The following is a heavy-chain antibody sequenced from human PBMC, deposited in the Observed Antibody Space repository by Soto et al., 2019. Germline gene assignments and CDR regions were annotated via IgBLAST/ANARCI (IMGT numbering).Heavy chain of an antibody. D-gene: IGHD3-9*01. CDR1: GYTFTSYG. CDR3: ARERGGYFVGLFHNSLGMDV. V-gene: IGHV1-18*01. J-gene: IGHJ6*02. CDR2: ISAYNGNT. Sequence: QVQLVQSGAEVKKPGASVKVSCKASGYTFTSYGISWVRQAPGQGLEWMGWISAYNGNTNYAQKLQGRVTMTTDTATSTAYIERRSLRSDDTAVYYGARERGGYFVGLFHNSLGMDVWGQGTTVTVSS.